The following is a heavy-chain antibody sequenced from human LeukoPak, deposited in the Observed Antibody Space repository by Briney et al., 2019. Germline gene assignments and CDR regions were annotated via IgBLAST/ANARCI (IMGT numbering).Heavy chain of an antibody. J-gene: IGHJ4*02. D-gene: IGHD3-22*01. CDR3: ARLNYYDSSGYYYPWIDY. CDR2: IYHSGST. CDR1: GSSISSGGYS. Sequence: SETLSLTCAVSGSSISSGGYSWSWIRQPPGKGLEWIGYIYHSGSTYYNPSLKSRVTISVDTSKNQFSLKLSSVTAADTAVYYCARLNYYDSSGYYYPWIDYWGQGTLVTVSS. V-gene: IGHV4-30-2*02.